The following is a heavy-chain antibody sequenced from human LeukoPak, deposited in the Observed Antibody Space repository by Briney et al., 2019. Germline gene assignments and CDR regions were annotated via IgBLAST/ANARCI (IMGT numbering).Heavy chain of an antibody. J-gene: IGHJ4*02. CDR2: INPNSGGT. CDR1: GYTFTGYY. Sequence: ASVKVSCKASGYTFTGYYMHWVRQAPGQGLEWMGWINPNSGGTNYAQKFQDWVTMTGDTSISTAYMELSSLRSEDTAVYYCARGREFGEFQANRYWGQGTLVTVSS. V-gene: IGHV1-2*04. D-gene: IGHD3-10*01. CDR3: ARGREFGEFQANRY.